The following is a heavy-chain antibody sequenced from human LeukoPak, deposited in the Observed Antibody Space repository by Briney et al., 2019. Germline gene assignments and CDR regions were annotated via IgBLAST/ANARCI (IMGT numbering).Heavy chain of an antibody. V-gene: IGHV3-7*03. CDR1: GFTFSRHW. CDR2: IKQGGGET. D-gene: IGHD4/OR15-4a*01. CDR3: ARGPHYGARTDHLDY. Sequence: PGGSLRLSCAGSGFTFSRHWMNWVRQVPGKGLEWVANIKQGGGETNYVGSVKGRFTVSRDDANKLVYLQMDSLRADDTAIYYCARGPHYGARTDHLDYWGQGTLVTVSS. J-gene: IGHJ4*02.